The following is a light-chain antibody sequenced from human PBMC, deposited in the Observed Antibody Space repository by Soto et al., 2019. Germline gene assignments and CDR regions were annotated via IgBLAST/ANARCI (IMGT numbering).Light chain of an antibody. CDR1: SSDVGNYIF. Sequence: QSVLTQPASVSGSPGQSITISCTGTSSDVGNYIFVSWYRQHPGKDPKLMIYDINNRPSGVSNSFSGSKSGNTASLTISGLQAEDEADYYCVSYTTSASYVFGNGTKVTVL. CDR2: DIN. CDR3: VSYTTSASYV. V-gene: IGLV2-14*01. J-gene: IGLJ1*01.